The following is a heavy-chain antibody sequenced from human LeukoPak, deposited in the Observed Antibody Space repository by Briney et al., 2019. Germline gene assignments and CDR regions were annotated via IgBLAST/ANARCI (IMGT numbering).Heavy chain of an antibody. CDR2: INPSGGST. J-gene: IGHJ4*02. CDR3: ARDRSSGYEFDY. Sequence: ASVKVSCKASGYTFTGYYMHWVRQAPGQGLEWMGIINPSGGSTSYAQKFQGRVTMTRDTSTSTVYMELSSLRSEDTAVYYCARDRSSGYEFDYWGQGTLATVSS. D-gene: IGHD5-12*01. V-gene: IGHV1-46*03. CDR1: GYTFTGYY.